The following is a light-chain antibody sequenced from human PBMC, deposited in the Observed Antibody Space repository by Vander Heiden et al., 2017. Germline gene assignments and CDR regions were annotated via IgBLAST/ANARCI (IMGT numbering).Light chain of an antibody. CDR3: QQYASSPQT. J-gene: IGKJ1*01. V-gene: IGKV3-20*01. CDR2: AAS. CDR1: QSLSSTY. Sequence: EIVFTQSPDTLSLSPGERPTLSCRSSQSLSSTYLAWYQQRPGQAPRLLIYAASSRATDIPDRFSGSGSGSDFTLTINRLEPEDFAVYYCQQYASSPQTFGQGTKVEIK.